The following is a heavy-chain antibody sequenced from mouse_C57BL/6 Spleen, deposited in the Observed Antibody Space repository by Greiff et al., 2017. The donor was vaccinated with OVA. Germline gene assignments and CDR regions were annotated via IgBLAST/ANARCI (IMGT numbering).Heavy chain of an antibody. CDR3: ASSYDGYYGFAY. Sequence: EVQLVESGGGLVQPGGSLSLSCAASGFTFTDYYMSWVRQPPGKALAWLGFIRNKANGYTTEYSASVKGRFTISRDNSQSILYLQMNALRAEDSATYYCASSYDGYYGFAYWGQGTLVTVSA. J-gene: IGHJ3*01. V-gene: IGHV7-3*01. D-gene: IGHD2-3*01. CDR1: GFTFTDYY. CDR2: IRNKANGYTT.